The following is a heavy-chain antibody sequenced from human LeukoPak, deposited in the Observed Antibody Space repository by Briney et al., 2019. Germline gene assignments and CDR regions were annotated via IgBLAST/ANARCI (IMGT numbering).Heavy chain of an antibody. V-gene: IGHV4-59*12. CDR2: IYYSGST. CDR1: GGSISSYY. J-gene: IGHJ4*02. D-gene: IGHD2/OR15-2a*01. Sequence: SETLSLTCTVSGGSISSYYWSWIRQPPGKGLEWIGYIYYSGSTNYNPSLKSRVTISVDTSKNQFSLKLSSVTAADTAVYYCARDFSLRYFDYWGQGTLVTVSS. CDR3: ARDFSLRYFDY.